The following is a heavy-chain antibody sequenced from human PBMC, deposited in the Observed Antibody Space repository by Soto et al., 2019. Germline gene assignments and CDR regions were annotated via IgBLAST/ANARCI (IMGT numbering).Heavy chain of an antibody. CDR2: IKQDGSEK. D-gene: IGHD3-3*01. CDR3: ARASFLVYYYYYGMDG. J-gene: IGHJ6*02. V-gene: IGHV3-7*03. Sequence: PGGSLRLSCASSGFPFSSYLMSLVRQAPGKGLEWVANIKQDGSEKYYVDSVKGRFTISRDNAKNSLYLQMNSLRAEDTAVYYCARASFLVYYYYYGMDGWGQGTTVTVSS. CDR1: GFPFSSYL.